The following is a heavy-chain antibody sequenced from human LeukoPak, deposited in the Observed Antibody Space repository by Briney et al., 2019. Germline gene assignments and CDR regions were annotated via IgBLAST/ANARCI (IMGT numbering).Heavy chain of an antibody. J-gene: IGHJ4*02. V-gene: IGHV3-48*03. CDR2: ISSSGSTI. D-gene: IGHD3-16*02. Sequence: PGGSLRLSCAASGFAFRTYEMNWVRQAPGKGLEWVSYISSSGSTIYYADSVKGRFTISRDNAKNSLYLQMNSLRAEDTAVYYCARKSRAGYDYVWESYRYTGLDYWGQGTLVTVSS. CDR3: ARKSRAGYDYVWESYRYTGLDY. CDR1: GFAFRTYE.